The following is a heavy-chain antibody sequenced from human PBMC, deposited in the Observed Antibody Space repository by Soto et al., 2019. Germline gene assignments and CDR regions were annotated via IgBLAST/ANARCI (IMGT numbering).Heavy chain of an antibody. CDR2: IYYSGST. CDR3: ARSVAGAPLRFDP. J-gene: IGHJ5*02. CDR1: GGSFSAYY. D-gene: IGHD6-19*01. V-gene: IGHV4-30-4*01. Sequence: SETLSLTCAVYGGSFSAYYWSWIRQPPGKGLEWIGYIYYSGSTYYNPSLKSRVTISVDTSKNQFSLKLSSVTAADTAVYYCARSVAGAPLRFDPWGQGTLVTVSS.